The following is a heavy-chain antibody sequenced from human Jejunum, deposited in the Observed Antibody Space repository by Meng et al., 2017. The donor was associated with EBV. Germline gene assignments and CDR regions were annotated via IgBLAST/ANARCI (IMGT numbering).Heavy chain of an antibody. D-gene: IGHD6-19*01. J-gene: IGHJ4*02. CDR2: ISYDGRNK. V-gene: IGHV3-30*18. CDR1: GFTFSYYG. CDR3: AKDNAPISRSGCLDY. Sequence: QVQLVESGXXVXEPXGXXRLPCAASGFTFSYYGMHWVRQAPGKGLEWVAVISYDGRNKYYADSLKGRFTISRDNSKNTLYLQMNSLGPEDTAVYYCAKDNAPISRSGCLDYWGQGTLVTV.